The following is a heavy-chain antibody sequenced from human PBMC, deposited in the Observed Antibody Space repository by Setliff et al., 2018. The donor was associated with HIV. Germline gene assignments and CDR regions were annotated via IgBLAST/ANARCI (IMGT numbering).Heavy chain of an antibody. V-gene: IGHV3-21*01. CDR2: ISISSSYI. CDR3: ARDYYGSGSYLGWYYFDY. Sequence: LRLSCAASGFTFSSYTMNWVRQAPGKGLEWVSSISISSSYIYYADSVKGRFTISRDNAKNSLYLQMNSLRAEDTAVYYCARDYYGSGSYLGWYYFDYWGQGTLVTVSS. J-gene: IGHJ4*02. CDR1: GFTFSSYT. D-gene: IGHD3-10*01.